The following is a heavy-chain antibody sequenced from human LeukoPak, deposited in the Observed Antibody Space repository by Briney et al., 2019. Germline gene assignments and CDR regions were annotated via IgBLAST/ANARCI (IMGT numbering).Heavy chain of an antibody. J-gene: IGHJ4*02. V-gene: IGHV4-38-2*02. CDR1: GYSISSGYY. CDR2: IYHSGST. D-gene: IGHD6-19*01. CDR3: ARIVYSSGVDY. Sequence: PSETLSLTCTVSGYSISSGYYWGWIRQPPGKGLEWIGSIYHSGSTYYNPSLKSRVTISVDTSKNQFSLKLSSVTAADTAVYYCARIVYSSGVDYWGQGTLVTVSS.